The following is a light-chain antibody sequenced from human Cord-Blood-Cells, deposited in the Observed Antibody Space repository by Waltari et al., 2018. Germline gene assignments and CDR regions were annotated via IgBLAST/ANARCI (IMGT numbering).Light chain of an antibody. Sequence: QSALNQPASVSGSPGQSITISCTGTSSDVGSYNLVSWYQQHPGKAPKLMIYEGSKRPSGVSNRFSGSKSGNTASLTISGLQAEDEADYYCCSYAGSSTWLFGGGTKLTVL. J-gene: IGLJ3*02. CDR1: SSDVGSYNL. CDR2: EGS. V-gene: IGLV2-23*01. CDR3: CSYAGSSTWL.